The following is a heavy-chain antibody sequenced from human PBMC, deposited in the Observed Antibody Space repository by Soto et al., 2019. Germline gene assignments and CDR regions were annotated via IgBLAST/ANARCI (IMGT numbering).Heavy chain of an antibody. Sequence: QLQLQESGSGLVKPSQTLSLTCAVSGGSISSGGYSWSWIRQPPGKGLEWIGYIYHSGSTYYNPSLKSRVTISVDRSKNQFSLKLSSVTAADTAVYYCARGRSGSYYDSSGYYPFDYWGQGTLVTVSS. V-gene: IGHV4-30-2*01. D-gene: IGHD3-22*01. CDR2: IYHSGST. CDR3: ARGRSGSYYDSSGYYPFDY. J-gene: IGHJ4*02. CDR1: GGSISSGGYS.